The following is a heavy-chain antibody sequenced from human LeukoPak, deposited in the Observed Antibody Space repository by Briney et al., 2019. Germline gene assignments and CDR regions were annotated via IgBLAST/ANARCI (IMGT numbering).Heavy chain of an antibody. V-gene: IGHV4-59*08. Sequence: SETLSLTCTVSGGSISSYYWSWIRQPPGKGLEWIGYIYYSGSTNYNPSLKSRVTISVDTSKNQFSLKLSSVTAADTAVYYCARHSSSGYYTHFDYWGQGTLVTVSS. CDR2: IYYSGST. J-gene: IGHJ4*02. D-gene: IGHD3-22*01. CDR3: ARHSSSGYYTHFDY. CDR1: GGSISSYY.